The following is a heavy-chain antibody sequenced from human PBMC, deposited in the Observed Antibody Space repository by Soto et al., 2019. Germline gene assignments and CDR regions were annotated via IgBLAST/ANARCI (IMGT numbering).Heavy chain of an antibody. CDR3: ARDRREQLCSLTGYYGMDV. CDR2: ISSSSSYI. D-gene: IGHD5-18*01. J-gene: IGHJ6*02. Sequence: EVQLVESGGGLVKPGGSLRLSCAASGFTFSSYSMNWVRQAPGKGLEWVSSISSSSSYIYYADSVKGRFTISRDNAKNSLYLQMNSLRAEDTAVYYCARDRREQLCSLTGYYGMDVWGQGTTVTVSS. V-gene: IGHV3-21*01. CDR1: GFTFSSYS.